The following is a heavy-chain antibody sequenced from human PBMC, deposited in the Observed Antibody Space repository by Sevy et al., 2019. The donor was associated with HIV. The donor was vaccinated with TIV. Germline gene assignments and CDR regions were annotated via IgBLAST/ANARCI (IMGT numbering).Heavy chain of an antibody. Sequence: GGSLRLSCAASGFTFSNYAMIWVRQAPGKGLEWVSTFSFGCGKINYADSVKGRFTISRDNSKNTLYLQMNSLRAEDTALYYCAREGCSKPHDYWGQRTLVTVSS. CDR3: AREGCSKPHDY. D-gene: IGHD2-2*01. J-gene: IGHJ4*02. CDR2: FSFGCGKI. CDR1: GFTFSNYA. V-gene: IGHV3-23*01.